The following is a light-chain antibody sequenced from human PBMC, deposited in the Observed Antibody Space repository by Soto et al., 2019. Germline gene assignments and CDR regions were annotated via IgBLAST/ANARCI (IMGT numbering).Light chain of an antibody. CDR3: LFSDGGARV. CDR1: TGTVTSSQY. V-gene: IGLV7-46*01. CDR2: DTN. Sequence: QAVVPQEHSLTVSPGVTGPLTCGSSTGTVTSSQYPYWFQQKPGQAPRTLIYDTNSKHSWTPARFSGSLLGGKPALTLSGAQPEDEAEYYCLFSDGGARVFGGGTQLTV. J-gene: IGLJ3*02.